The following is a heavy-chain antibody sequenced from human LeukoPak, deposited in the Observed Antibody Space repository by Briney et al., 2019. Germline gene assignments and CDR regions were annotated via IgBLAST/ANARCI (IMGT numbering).Heavy chain of an antibody. V-gene: IGHV1-18*01. D-gene: IGHD4-17*01. CDR2: ISAYNGNT. Sequence: ASVRVSCKASGYTFTSYGISWVRQAPGQGLEWMGWISAYNGNTNYAQKLQGRVTMTTDTSTSTAYMELRSLRSDDTAVYYCARDSRYGDAGDYWGQGTLVTVSS. J-gene: IGHJ4*02. CDR3: ARDSRYGDAGDY. CDR1: GYTFTSYG.